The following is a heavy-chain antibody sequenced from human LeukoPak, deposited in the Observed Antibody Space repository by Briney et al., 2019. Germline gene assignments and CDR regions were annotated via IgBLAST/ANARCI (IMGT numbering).Heavy chain of an antibody. CDR3: ARTGNPATGDY. Sequence: GGSLRLSCAASGFTVSTNYMSWVRQAPGKGLEWVSVIYSGGSTYYADSVKGRFTISRDNSKNTLYLQMNSLRAEDTAVYYCARTGNPATGDYWGQGTLVTVSS. J-gene: IGHJ4*02. D-gene: IGHD1-1*01. CDR1: GFTVSTNY. V-gene: IGHV3-53*01. CDR2: IYSGGST.